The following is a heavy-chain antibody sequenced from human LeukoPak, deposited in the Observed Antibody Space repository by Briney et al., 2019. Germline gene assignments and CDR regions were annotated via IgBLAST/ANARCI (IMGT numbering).Heavy chain of an antibody. CDR1: GGSFSGYY. J-gene: IGHJ4*02. CDR2: INHSGST. V-gene: IGHV4-34*01. D-gene: IGHD3-22*01. CDR3: ARGGGITMIVVVTAPFDY. Sequence: SETLSLTCAVYGGSFSGYYWSWIRQSPGKGLEWIGEINHSGSTNYNPSLKSRVTISVDTSKNQFSLKLSSVTAADTAVYYCARGGGITMIVVVTAPFDYWGQGTLVTVSS.